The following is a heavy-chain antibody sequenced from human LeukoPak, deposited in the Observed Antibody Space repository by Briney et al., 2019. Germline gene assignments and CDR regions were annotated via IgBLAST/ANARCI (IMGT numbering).Heavy chain of an antibody. CDR1: GLSFSSHA. J-gene: IGHJ6*02. D-gene: IGHD3-3*01. V-gene: IGHV3-23*01. Sequence: GSPRLSCPASGLSFSSHAMSWVRQAPGKGLEWVAGIRYNGASTFYADSLNGRFTISRDNTKSTLYLQMNSLRPEDTATYYCARRGDVWSDSYAFAMEVWGQGTTVTVSS. CDR2: IRYNGAST. CDR3: ARRGDVWSDSYAFAMEV.